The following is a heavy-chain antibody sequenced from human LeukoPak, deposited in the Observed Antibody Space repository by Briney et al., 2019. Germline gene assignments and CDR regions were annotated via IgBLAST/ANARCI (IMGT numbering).Heavy chain of an antibody. V-gene: IGHV1-8*01. CDR3: ARGYSSTMRTTGNDY. CDR2: MNPNSGNT. CDR1: GYTFTSQD. J-gene: IGHJ4*02. Sequence: ASVKVSCKASGYTFTSQDINWVRQATGQGLEWMGWMNPNSGNTGYAQKFQGRVIMTRDTSINTAYMELYSLRSDDTAAYYCARGYSSTMRTTGNDYWGQGTLVTVSS. D-gene: IGHD1-1*01.